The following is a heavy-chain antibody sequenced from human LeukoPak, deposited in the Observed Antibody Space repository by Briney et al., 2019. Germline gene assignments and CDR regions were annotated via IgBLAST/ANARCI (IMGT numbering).Heavy chain of an antibody. CDR3: ARTRIAKATRGYFDY. V-gene: IGHV5-51*01. CDR1: GYSFTTYW. CDR2: IYPGDSDT. D-gene: IGHD6-6*01. Sequence: GESLKISCKVSGYSFTTYWIAWVRQMPGKGLEWMGIIYPGDSDTRYSPSFLGQVTISADKSISTAYLQWSSLKASDTAMYYCARTRIAKATRGYFDYWGQGTLVTVSS. J-gene: IGHJ4*02.